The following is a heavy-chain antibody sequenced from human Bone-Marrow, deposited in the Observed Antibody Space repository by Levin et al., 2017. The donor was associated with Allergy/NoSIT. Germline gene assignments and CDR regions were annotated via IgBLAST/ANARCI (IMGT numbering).Heavy chain of an antibody. Sequence: GESLKISCAASGFTFSSYSMNWVRQAPGKGLEWVSSISSSSSYIYYADSVKGRFTISRDNAKNSLYLQMNSLRAEDTAVYYCARDHDYGDHWFDPWGQGTLVTVSS. CDR1: GFTFSSYS. CDR3: ARDHDYGDHWFDP. D-gene: IGHD4-17*01. V-gene: IGHV3-21*01. J-gene: IGHJ5*02. CDR2: ISSSSSYI.